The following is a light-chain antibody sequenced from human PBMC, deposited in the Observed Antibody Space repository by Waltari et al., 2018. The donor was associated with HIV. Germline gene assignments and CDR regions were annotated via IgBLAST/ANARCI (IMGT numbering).Light chain of an antibody. CDR2: VTS. J-gene: IGKJ2*01. CDR1: QSVSNNY. CDR3: QQYGNSPYT. Sequence: EIVLTQSPGTLSLSPGERATLSCRASQSVSNNYLAWYQQKPCQAPRLLIYVTSRRATGIPDRFSGSGSGTDFTLTISRLEPEDLAVYYCQQYGNSPYTFGQGTKLEIK. V-gene: IGKV3-20*01.